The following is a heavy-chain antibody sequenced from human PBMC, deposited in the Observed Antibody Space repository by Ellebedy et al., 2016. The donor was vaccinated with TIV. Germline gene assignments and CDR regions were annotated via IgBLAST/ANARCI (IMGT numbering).Heavy chain of an antibody. Sequence: AASVKVSCKASAGTFNNYAISCVRQAPGQGLEWMVGIIPIFGTANYAQKFRGRVTITADESTSAAYMDLSSLRYEDTAVYYCARAESGGYAWDYWGQGTLVTVSS. J-gene: IGHJ4*02. V-gene: IGHV1-69*13. CDR2: IIPIFGTA. CDR1: AGTFNNYA. CDR3: ARAESGGYAWDY. D-gene: IGHD5-12*01.